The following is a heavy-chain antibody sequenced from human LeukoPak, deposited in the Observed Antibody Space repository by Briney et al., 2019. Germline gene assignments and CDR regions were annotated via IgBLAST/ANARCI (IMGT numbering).Heavy chain of an antibody. V-gene: IGHV5-51*01. D-gene: IGHD3-10*01. CDR2: IYPGDSDT. CDR3: ARLQETQGSSLDFDY. Sequence: GESLKISCKGSGYSFTSYWIGWVRQMPGKGLEWMGIIYPGDSDTRYSPSFQGQVTISADKSISTAYLQWSGLKASDTAMYYCARLQETQGSSLDFDYWGQGTLVTVSS. CDR1: GYSFTSYW. J-gene: IGHJ4*02.